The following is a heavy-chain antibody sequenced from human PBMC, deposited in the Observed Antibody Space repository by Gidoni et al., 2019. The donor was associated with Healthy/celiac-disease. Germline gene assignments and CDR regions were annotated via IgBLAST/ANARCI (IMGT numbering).Heavy chain of an antibody. J-gene: IGHJ4*02. V-gene: IGHV3-21*01. Sequence: EVQLVESGGGLVKAGGSLRLSCAASGFTFSSSSMTWVRQSPGKGLEWVSSISSSSSYIYYADSVKGRFTISRDNAKNSLYLQMNSLRAEDTAVYYCASDLYYDFWSGYGADNPSDYWGQGTLVTVSS. CDR1: GFTFSSSS. CDR2: ISSSSSYI. CDR3: ASDLYYDFWSGYGADNPSDY. D-gene: IGHD3-3*01.